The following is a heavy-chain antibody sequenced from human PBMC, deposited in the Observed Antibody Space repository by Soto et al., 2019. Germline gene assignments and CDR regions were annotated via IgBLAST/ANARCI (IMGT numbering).Heavy chain of an antibody. V-gene: IGHV4-61*01. CDR3: ERAVVRGPSGMDV. CDR2: IYYSGST. CDR1: GGSVSSGSYY. D-gene: IGHD3-10*01. Sequence: LSLPGTVSGGSVSSGSYYWSWIRQPPGKGLEWIGYIYYSGSTNYNPSLKSRVTISVDTSKNQFSLKLSSVTAADTAVYYCERAVVRGPSGMDVWGQGTTVTVPS. J-gene: IGHJ6*02.